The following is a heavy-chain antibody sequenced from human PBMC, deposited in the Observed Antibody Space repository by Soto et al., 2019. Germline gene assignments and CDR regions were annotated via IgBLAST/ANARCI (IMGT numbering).Heavy chain of an antibody. Sequence: GGSLRLSCAASGFTFSSYSMNWVRQAPGKGLEWVSYISSSSSTIYYADSVKGRFTISRDNAKNSLYLQMNSLRDEDTAVYYCAKLNGDYVPYYYYYGMDVWGQGTTVTVSS. J-gene: IGHJ6*02. CDR1: GFTFSSYS. V-gene: IGHV3-48*02. D-gene: IGHD4-17*01. CDR3: AKLNGDYVPYYYYYGMDV. CDR2: ISSSSSTI.